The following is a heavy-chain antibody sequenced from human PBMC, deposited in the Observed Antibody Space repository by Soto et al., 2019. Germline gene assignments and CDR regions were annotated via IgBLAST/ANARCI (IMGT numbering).Heavy chain of an antibody. CDR1: GYTFTSYA. CDR2: INAGNGNT. Sequence: ASVKVSCKASGYTFTSYAMHWVRQAPGQRLEWMGWINAGNGNTKYSQKFQGRVTITRDTSASTAYMELSSLRSEDTAVYYCARLLAAMYTYGMDVWGQGTTVTVSS. CDR3: ARLLAAMYTYGMDV. V-gene: IGHV1-3*01. J-gene: IGHJ6*02. D-gene: IGHD5-18*01.